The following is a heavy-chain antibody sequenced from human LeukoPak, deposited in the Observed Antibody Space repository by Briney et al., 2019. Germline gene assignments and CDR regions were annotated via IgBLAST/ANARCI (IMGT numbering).Heavy chain of an antibody. CDR2: IYSSGST. Sequence: SQTLSLTCTVSGGSISSYHWSWIRQPPGKGLESIGYIYSSGSTHYNPSLKSRVTISVDTSKNQFSLKLSSVTAADTAVYYCARARNYYDSSGFYYEGDAFDIWGQGTMVTVSS. CDR3: ARARNYYDSSGFYYEGDAFDI. V-gene: IGHV4-59*01. D-gene: IGHD3-22*01. CDR1: GGSISSYH. J-gene: IGHJ3*02.